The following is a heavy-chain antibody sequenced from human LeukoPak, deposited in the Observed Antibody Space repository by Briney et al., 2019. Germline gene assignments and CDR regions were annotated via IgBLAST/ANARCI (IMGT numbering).Heavy chain of an antibody. CDR1: GYTLTELS. J-gene: IGHJ6*02. V-gene: IGHV1-24*01. D-gene: IGHD3-16*02. Sequence: SVKVSRKLSGYTLTELSIKWVRQAPGKGIEWMGGFDPEDGETIYAQKFQGRVTMTEDTSTDTAYMELSSLRSEDTAVYYCATYHYGMDVWGQGTTVTVSS. CDR2: FDPEDGET. CDR3: ATYHYGMDV.